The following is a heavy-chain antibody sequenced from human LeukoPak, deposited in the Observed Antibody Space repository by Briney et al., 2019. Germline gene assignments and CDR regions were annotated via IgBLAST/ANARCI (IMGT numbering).Heavy chain of an antibody. D-gene: IGHD2-15*01. CDR2: MNPNSGNT. Sequence: ASVKVSCKASGCTFTSYDINWVRQAPGQGLEWMGWMNPNSGNTGYAQKFQGRVTMTRNTSISTAYMELSSLRSEDTAVYYCARWDGGYMNAFDIWGQGTMVTVSS. CDR1: GCTFTSYD. CDR3: ARWDGGYMNAFDI. J-gene: IGHJ3*02. V-gene: IGHV1-8*01.